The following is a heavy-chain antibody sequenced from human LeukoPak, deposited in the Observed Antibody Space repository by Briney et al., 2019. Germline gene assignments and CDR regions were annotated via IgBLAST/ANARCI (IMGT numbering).Heavy chain of an antibody. D-gene: IGHD3-22*01. CDR2: INSDGSST. CDR3: ARRRSSYYDSSGLIY. CDR1: GFTFSSYG. V-gene: IGHV3-74*01. Sequence: GGSLRLSCAASGFTFSSYGMSWVRQAPGKGLEWVSRINSDGSSTSYADSVKGRFTISRDNAKNTLYLQMNSLRAEDTAVYYCARRRSSYYDSSGLIYWGQGTLVTVSS. J-gene: IGHJ4*02.